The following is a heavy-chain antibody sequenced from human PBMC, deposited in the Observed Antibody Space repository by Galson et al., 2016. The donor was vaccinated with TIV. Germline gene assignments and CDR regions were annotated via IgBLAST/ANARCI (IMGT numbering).Heavy chain of an antibody. CDR1: GFTFDTYS. CDR2: ISRTSDTI. V-gene: IGHV3-48*01. J-gene: IGHJ6*02. Sequence: SLRLSCAASGFTFDTYSMNWVRQAPGKGLQWVSYISRTSDTIYYADSVKGRFTISRDNAKGSLYLQMNSLRAEDTAMYYCARVDPLLDCSGGTCQYYYYGMDIWGQGTTVTVSS. D-gene: IGHD2-15*01. CDR3: ARVDPLLDCSGGTCQYYYYGMDI.